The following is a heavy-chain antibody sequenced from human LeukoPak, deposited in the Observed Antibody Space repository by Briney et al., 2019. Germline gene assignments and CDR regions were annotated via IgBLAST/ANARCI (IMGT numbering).Heavy chain of an antibody. CDR2: IWHSGTT. CDR3: MGADYGGH. Sequence: SETLSLTCAVSGAPISSNNWWSWVCQPPGKGLEWIGEIWHSGTTNYNPSLKSRVTISVDKSKNQFSLKLSSVTAADTAVYYCMGADYGGHWGQGTLVTVSS. V-gene: IGHV4-4*02. CDR1: GAPISSNNW. D-gene: IGHD4-17*01. J-gene: IGHJ4*02.